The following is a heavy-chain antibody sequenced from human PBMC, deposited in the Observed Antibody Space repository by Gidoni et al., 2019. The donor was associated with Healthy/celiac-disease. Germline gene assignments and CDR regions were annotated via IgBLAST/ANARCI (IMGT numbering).Heavy chain of an antibody. J-gene: IGHJ4*02. CDR3: AKDKEASGTLDY. Sequence: QVQLVESGGGVVQPGRSLRLSCAAYGFTFSSYGMHWVRQAPGKGLEWVAVISYDGSNRYYADSVKGRFTISRDNSKNTLYLQMNSLRAEDTAVYYCAKDKEASGTLDYWGQGTLVTVSS. CDR1: GFTFSSYG. D-gene: IGHD6-25*01. V-gene: IGHV3-30*18. CDR2: ISYDGSNR.